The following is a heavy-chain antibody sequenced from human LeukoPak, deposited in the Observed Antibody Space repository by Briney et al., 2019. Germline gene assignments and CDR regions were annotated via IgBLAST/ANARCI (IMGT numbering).Heavy chain of an antibody. CDR3: ARRLYGDYYFDY. Sequence: GASVKVSCKASGYTFTSYDINWVRQTTGQGLEWMGWMNPNSGKTGYAQKFQGRVTMTRNTSISTAYMELSSLRSEDTAVYYCARRLYGDYYFDYWGQGTLATVSS. CDR1: GYTFTSYD. D-gene: IGHD4-17*01. CDR2: MNPNSGKT. V-gene: IGHV1-8*01. J-gene: IGHJ4*02.